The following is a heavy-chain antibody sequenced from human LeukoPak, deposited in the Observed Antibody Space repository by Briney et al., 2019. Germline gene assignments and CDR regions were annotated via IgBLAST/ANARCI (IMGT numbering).Heavy chain of an antibody. J-gene: IGHJ4*02. CDR2: INPSGGST. CDR3: ARLSSSSWAIDY. CDR1: GYTFTSYY. V-gene: IGHV1-46*01. D-gene: IGHD6-13*01. Sequence: ASVKVSCKASGYTFTSYYMHWVRQAPGQGLEWMGIINPSGGSTSYAQKFQGRATMTRDMSTSTVYMELSSLRSEDTAVYYCARLSSSSWAIDYWGQGTLVTVSS.